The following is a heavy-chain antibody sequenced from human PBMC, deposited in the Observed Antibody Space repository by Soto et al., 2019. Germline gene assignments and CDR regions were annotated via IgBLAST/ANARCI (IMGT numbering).Heavy chain of an antibody. CDR2: IFSNDEK. CDR1: GFSLSNARMG. V-gene: IGHV2-26*01. Sequence: SGPTLVNPTETLTLTCTVSGFSLSNARMGVSWIRQPPGKALEWLAHIFSNDEKSYSTSLKSRLTISKDTSKSQVVLKMTNMDPVDTATYYCARIFTFIAARRGGRFDPWGQGTLVTVYS. D-gene: IGHD6-6*01. CDR3: ARIFTFIAARRGGRFDP. J-gene: IGHJ5*02.